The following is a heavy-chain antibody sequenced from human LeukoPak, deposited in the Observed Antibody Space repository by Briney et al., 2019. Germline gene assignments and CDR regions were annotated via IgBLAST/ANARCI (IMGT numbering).Heavy chain of an antibody. D-gene: IGHD1-20*01. V-gene: IGHV1-3*01. CDR3: ARDLSSGRITGTTSYFDY. Sequence: ASVKVSCKASGYTFTSYAMHWVRQAPGQRLEWMGWINAGNGNTKYSQKFQGRVTITRDTSTSTAYMELRSLRSDDTAVYYCARDLSSGRITGTTSYFDYWGQGTLVTVSS. CDR2: INAGNGNT. J-gene: IGHJ4*02. CDR1: GYTFTSYA.